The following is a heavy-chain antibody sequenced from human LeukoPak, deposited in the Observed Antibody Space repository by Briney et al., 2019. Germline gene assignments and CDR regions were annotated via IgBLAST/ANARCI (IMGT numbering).Heavy chain of an antibody. J-gene: IGHJ3*02. D-gene: IGHD3-3*01. CDR3: ARDLGYDFWSGYSAFDI. Sequence: PSETLSLTCTVSGGSISSYYWSWIRQPAGKGLEWIGRIYTSGSTNYNPSLKSRVTMSVDTSKSQFSLKLSSVTAADTAVYYCARDLGYDFWSGYSAFDIWGQGTMVTVSS. CDR1: GGSISSYY. CDR2: IYTSGST. V-gene: IGHV4-4*07.